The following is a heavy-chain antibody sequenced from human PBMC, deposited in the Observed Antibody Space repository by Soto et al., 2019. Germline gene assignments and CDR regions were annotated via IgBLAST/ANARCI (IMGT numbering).Heavy chain of an antibody. CDR2: IYYSGST. CDR3: ARGGGSYYATGNFDY. V-gene: IGHV4-31*03. D-gene: IGHD1-26*01. Sequence: QVQLQESGPGLVKPSQTLSLTCTVSGGSISSGGYYWSWIRQHPGKGLEWIGYIYYSGSTYYNPPLKSRVTXTXAXSXXQFSLKLSSVTAADTAVYYCARGGGSYYATGNFDYWGQGTLVTVSS. CDR1: GGSISSGGYY. J-gene: IGHJ4*02.